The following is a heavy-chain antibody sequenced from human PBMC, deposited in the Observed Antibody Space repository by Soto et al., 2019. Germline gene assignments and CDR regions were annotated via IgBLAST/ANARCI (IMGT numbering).Heavy chain of an antibody. CDR2: IYYSGST. V-gene: IGHV4-31*03. D-gene: IGHD3-10*01. CDR1: GGSISSGGYY. CDR3: ARGSEGYGMDV. Sequence: SETLSLTCTVSGGSISSGGYYWSWIRQHPGKGLEWIGYIYYSGSTYYNPSLKSRVTISVDTSKNQFSLKLSSVTAADTAVYYCARGSEGYGMDVWGQGTTVIVSS. J-gene: IGHJ6*02.